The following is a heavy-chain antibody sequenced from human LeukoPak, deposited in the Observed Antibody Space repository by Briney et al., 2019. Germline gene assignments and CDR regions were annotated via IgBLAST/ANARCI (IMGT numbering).Heavy chain of an antibody. CDR3: AKDRSRHYGSGSYYIPTLDY. Sequence: GGSLRLSCTASGFTFSAHAMNWVRQAPGKGLEWVSAISGSGSSTYYADSAKGRFTISRDNSMYTLYLQMDSLRAEDTAVYYCAKDRSRHYGSGSYYIPTLDYWGQGTLVTVSS. CDR2: ISGSGSST. D-gene: IGHD3-10*01. CDR1: GFTFSAHA. J-gene: IGHJ4*02. V-gene: IGHV3-23*01.